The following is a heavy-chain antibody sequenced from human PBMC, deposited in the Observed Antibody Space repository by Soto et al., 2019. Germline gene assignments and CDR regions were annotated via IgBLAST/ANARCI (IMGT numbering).Heavy chain of an antibody. CDR3: ARGAAPFDY. CDR1: GGSITSGAYY. Sequence: QVQLQESGPGLVKPSQTLSLTCTVSGGSITSGAYYWSWIRQPPGKGLEWIAYIYYTASTYYNPSLKSRVTVSVDTSKNQFSLRLSSVTSADTAVYYCARGAAPFDYWGQGTLVTVSS. V-gene: IGHV4-30-4*01. CDR2: IYYTAST. D-gene: IGHD1-26*01. J-gene: IGHJ4*02.